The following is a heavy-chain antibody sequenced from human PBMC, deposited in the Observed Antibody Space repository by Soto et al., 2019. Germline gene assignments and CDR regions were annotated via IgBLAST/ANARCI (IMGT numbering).Heavy chain of an antibody. Sequence: ASVKVSCKASGYTVTSYYMHWVRQAPGQGLEWMGIINPSGGSAIYAQKFQGRVTMTRDTSTSTVYMDLSSLRSEDTAVYYCAQEGHYDILTGSSDYWGQGTLVTVSS. CDR3: AQEGHYDILTGSSDY. CDR1: GYTVTSYY. V-gene: IGHV1-46*01. CDR2: INPSGGSA. J-gene: IGHJ4*02. D-gene: IGHD3-9*01.